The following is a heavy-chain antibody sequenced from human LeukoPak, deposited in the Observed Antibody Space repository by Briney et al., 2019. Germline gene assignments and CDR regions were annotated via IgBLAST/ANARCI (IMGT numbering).Heavy chain of an antibody. D-gene: IGHD3-10*01. CDR2: ISPYNGNT. J-gene: IGHJ6*03. Sequence: ASVKVSCKASGYTFTSYGISWVRPAPGQGLEWMGWISPYNGNTNYAQKLQGRATMTTDTSTSTAYMELRSLRSDDTAVYYCARSRDYYPYYYYYYMDVWGKGTTVTVSS. V-gene: IGHV1-18*01. CDR1: GYTFTSYG. CDR3: ARSRDYYPYYYYYYMDV.